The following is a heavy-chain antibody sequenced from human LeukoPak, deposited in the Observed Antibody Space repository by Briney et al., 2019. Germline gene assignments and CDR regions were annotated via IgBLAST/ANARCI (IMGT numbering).Heavy chain of an antibody. CDR3: VHYDILTGYSV. J-gene: IGHJ4*02. CDR1: GFTFSSYA. CDR2: ISGSGGST. V-gene: IGHV3-23*01. Sequence: GGSLRLSCAASGFTFSSYAVSWVRQAPGKGLEWVSAISGSGGSTYYADSVKGRFTISRDNSKNTLYLQMNSLRAEDTAVYYCVHYDILTGYSVWGQGTLVTVSS. D-gene: IGHD3-9*01.